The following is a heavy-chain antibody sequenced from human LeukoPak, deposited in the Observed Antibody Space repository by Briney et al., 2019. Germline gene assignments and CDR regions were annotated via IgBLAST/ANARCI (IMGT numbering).Heavy chain of an antibody. J-gene: IGHJ5*02. D-gene: IGHD6-19*01. CDR2: INHSGST. CDR3: ARIAVAGARGPWFDP. Sequence: SETLSLTCAVYGGSFSGYYWSWIRQPPGKGLEWIGEINHSGSTNYNPSLKSRVTISVDTPKNQFSLKLSSVTAADTAVYYCARIAVAGARGPWFDPWGQGTLVTVSS. V-gene: IGHV4-34*01. CDR1: GGSFSGYY.